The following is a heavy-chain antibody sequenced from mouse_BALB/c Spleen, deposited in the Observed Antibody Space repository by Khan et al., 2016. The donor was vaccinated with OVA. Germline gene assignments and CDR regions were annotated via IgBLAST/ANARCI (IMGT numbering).Heavy chain of an antibody. CDR2: INYSGNT. D-gene: IGHD2-4*01. Sequence: EVQGVESGPGLVKPSQSLSLTCTVTGYSIPSEYAWKWIRQFPGNKLEWMGYINYSGNTRFNPSLKSRTSITRDTSKNQFFLQLNSVTSEDTATYYCARKDYYDYDPFPYWGQGTLFTVSA. CDR3: ARKDYYDYDPFPY. V-gene: IGHV3-2*02. CDR1: GYSIPSEYA. J-gene: IGHJ3*01.